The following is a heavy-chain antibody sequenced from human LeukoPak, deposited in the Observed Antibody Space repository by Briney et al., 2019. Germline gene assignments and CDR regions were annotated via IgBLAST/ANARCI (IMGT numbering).Heavy chain of an antibody. V-gene: IGHV3-7*01. CDR3: ARGWVAARRGWFDP. J-gene: IGHJ5*02. Sequence: PGGSLRLSCAASGFTFSSYWMSWVRQAPGKGLEWVANIKQDGSEKYYVDSVKGQFTISRDNAKNSLYLQMNSLRAEDTAVYYCARGWVAARRGWFDPWGQGTLVTVSS. CDR1: GFTFSSYW. D-gene: IGHD6-6*01. CDR2: IKQDGSEK.